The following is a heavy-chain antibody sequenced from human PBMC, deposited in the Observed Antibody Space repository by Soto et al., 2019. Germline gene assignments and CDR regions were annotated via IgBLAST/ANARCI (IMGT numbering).Heavy chain of an antibody. Sequence: EVQLVESGGGLVQPGGSLRLSCAASGFTFSSYWMLWVRQAPGKGLVWVSRINSDGSTTSSADSVKGRFTISRDNAKNTLYLQMNSLRAEATAVYYCARVNPGYSYVNYWGQGTLVTVSS. CDR2: INSDGSTT. J-gene: IGHJ4*02. CDR1: GFTFSSYW. D-gene: IGHD5-18*01. CDR3: ARVNPGYSYVNY. V-gene: IGHV3-74*01.